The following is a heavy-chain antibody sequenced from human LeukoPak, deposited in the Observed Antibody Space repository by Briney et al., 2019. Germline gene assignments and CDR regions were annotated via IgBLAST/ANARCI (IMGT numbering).Heavy chain of an antibody. J-gene: IGHJ4*02. D-gene: IGHD3-16*01. V-gene: IGHV4-59*01. Sequence: SETLSLTCTVSGGSISSYYWSWIRQPPGKGLEWIGYIHNSGSTMYNPSLKGRLALSLDTSKNQFSLNLNSVTAADTAVYYCARGIRGAADYWGQGTLVTVSS. CDR2: IHNSGST. CDR3: ARGIRGAADY. CDR1: GGSISSYY.